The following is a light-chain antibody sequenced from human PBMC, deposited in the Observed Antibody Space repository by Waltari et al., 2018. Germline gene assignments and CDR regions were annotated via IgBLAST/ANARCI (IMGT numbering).Light chain of an antibody. Sequence: EIVLTQSPATLSLSPGERATLSCRASQSVSSYLAWYQQKPGQAPRLLIYDASNRATGIPARFSGSGSGTDFTLTISSLQPDDFATYYCQQYNRYLLTFGGGTKAEIK. CDR2: DAS. J-gene: IGKJ4*01. CDR1: QSVSSY. CDR3: QQYNRYLLT. V-gene: IGKV3-11*01.